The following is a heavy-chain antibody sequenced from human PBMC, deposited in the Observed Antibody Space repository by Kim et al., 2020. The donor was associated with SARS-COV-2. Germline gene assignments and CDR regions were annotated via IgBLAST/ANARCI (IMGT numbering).Heavy chain of an antibody. Sequence: GGSLRLSCAASGFTVSSNYMSWVRQAPGKGLEWVSVIYSGGRTYYADSVKGRFTISRDNSKNTLYLQMNSLRAEDTAVYYCARDRGVPGDMGQYYYYGMDVWGQGTTVTVSS. D-gene: IGHD2-2*01. V-gene: IGHV3-53*01. CDR3: ARDRGVPGDMGQYYYYGMDV. CDR1: GFTVSSNY. CDR2: IYSGGRT. J-gene: IGHJ6*02.